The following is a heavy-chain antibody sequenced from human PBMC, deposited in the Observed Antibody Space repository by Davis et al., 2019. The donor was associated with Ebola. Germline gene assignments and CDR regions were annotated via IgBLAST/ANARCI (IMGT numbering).Heavy chain of an antibody. D-gene: IGHD1-20*01. Sequence: SETLSLTCTVSGGSISSGDYYWXXXXPHPGNGMEWIGYIYYSGSTYYNPSLKSRVTISVDTSKNQFSLKLSSVTAADTAVYYCARANNWNGIDYWGQGTLVTVSS. CDR3: ARANNWNGIDY. J-gene: IGHJ4*02. CDR2: IYYSGST. V-gene: IGHV4-30-4*01. CDR1: GGSISSGDYY.